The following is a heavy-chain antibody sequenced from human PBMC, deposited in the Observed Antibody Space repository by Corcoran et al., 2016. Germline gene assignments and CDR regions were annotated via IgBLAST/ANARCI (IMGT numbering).Heavy chain of an antibody. D-gene: IGHD3-16*01. CDR3: ARDKDYGWDYYYYYGMDV. CDR2: ISSSSSTI. CDR1: GFTFSSYS. J-gene: IGHJ6*02. V-gene: IGHV3-48*02. Sequence: EVQLVESGGGLVQPGGSLRLSCAASGFTFSSYSMNWVRQAPGKGLEWVSYISSSSSTIYYADSVKGRFTISRDNAKNSVYLQMNSLRDEDTSVYYCARDKDYGWDYYYYYGMDVWGQGTTVTVSS.